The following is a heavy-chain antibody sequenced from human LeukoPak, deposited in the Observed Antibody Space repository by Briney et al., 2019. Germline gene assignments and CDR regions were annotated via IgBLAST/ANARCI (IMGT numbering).Heavy chain of an antibody. Sequence: SETLSLTCTVSGGSISSYYWSWIRQPPGKGLEWIGYIYYSGSTNYNPSLKSRVTISVDTSKNQFSLKLSSVTAADTAVYYCVREHYDFWSGYHHESWFDPWGQGTLVTVSS. J-gene: IGHJ5*02. V-gene: IGHV4-59*01. D-gene: IGHD3-3*01. CDR2: IYYSGST. CDR3: VREHYDFWSGYHHESWFDP. CDR1: GGSISSYY.